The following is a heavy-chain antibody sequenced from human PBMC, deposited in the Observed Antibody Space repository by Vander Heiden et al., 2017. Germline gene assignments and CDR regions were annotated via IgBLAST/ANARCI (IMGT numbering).Heavy chain of an antibody. CDR1: GFTFRGYG. Sequence: QAQLVESGGGVVQPGRSLSLSCAASGFTFRGYGMHWVRQAPGKGLEWVAVIWYDGSNKYYADSVKGRFTISRDNSKNTLYLQMNSLRAEDTAVYYCARDPFGDYYYYGMDVWGQGTTVTVSS. CDR3: ARDPFGDYYYYGMDV. J-gene: IGHJ6*02. D-gene: IGHD2-15*01. CDR2: IWYDGSNK. V-gene: IGHV3-33*01.